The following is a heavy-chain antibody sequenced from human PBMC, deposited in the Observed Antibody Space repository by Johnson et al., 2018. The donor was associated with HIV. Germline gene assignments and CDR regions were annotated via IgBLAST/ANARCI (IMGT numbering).Heavy chain of an antibody. CDR3: AKDNGKYYYGSGSLDAFDI. CDR1: GFTFDDYT. CDR2: ISWDGDSK. V-gene: IGHV3-43*01. J-gene: IGHJ3*02. D-gene: IGHD3-10*01. Sequence: VQLVESGGGLVQPGGSLRLSCAASGFTFDDYTMHWVRQAPGKGLEWVSLISWDGDSKYYADSVTGRFTISRDNSKNSLYLQMNSLRTEDTALYFCAKDNGKYYYGSGSLDAFDIWGQGTMVTVSS.